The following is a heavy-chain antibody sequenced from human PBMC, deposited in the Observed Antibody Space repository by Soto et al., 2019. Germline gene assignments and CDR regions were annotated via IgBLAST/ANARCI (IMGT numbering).Heavy chain of an antibody. V-gene: IGHV4-4*07. Sequence: SETLSLTCTVSRGSMSRHYWSWIRQPAGKGLEWVAHVQIRGSTNYNPSLKSRVTMSLDTSMNQFSRKRTSVNAADTAVYYCARESCCSSPSCPFDFWGQGTMVTVSS. CDR3: ARESCCSSPSCPFDF. CDR1: RGSMSRHY. CDR2: VQIRGST. D-gene: IGHD2-2*01. J-gene: IGHJ4*02.